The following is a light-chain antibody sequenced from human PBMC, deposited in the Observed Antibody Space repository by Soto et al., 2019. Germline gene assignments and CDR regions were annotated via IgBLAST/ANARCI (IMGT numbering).Light chain of an antibody. V-gene: IGLV2-14*01. Sequence: QSALTQPASVSGSPGQSVTISCTGTSSDVGGYNYVSWYQQHPGKAPTLMIYEVNYRPSGVSDRFSGSKSGNTASLTISGLHLEDEADYYCCSYTANTTWVFGGGTQLTVL. CDR1: SSDVGGYNY. J-gene: IGLJ3*02. CDR3: CSYTANTTWV. CDR2: EVN.